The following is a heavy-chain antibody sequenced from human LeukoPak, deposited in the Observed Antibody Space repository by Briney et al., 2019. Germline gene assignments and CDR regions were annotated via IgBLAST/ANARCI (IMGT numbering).Heavy chain of an antibody. J-gene: IGHJ6*04. D-gene: IGHD3-10*01. V-gene: IGHV1-69*13. Sequence: ASVKVSCKASGGTFSSYAISWVRQAPGQGLEWMGGIIPIFGTANYAQKFQGRVTITADESTSTAYMELSSLRSEDTAVYYCARDRSPRSYYLVDVWGKGTTVTVSS. CDR3: ARDRSPRSYYLVDV. CDR1: GGTFSSYA. CDR2: IIPIFGTA.